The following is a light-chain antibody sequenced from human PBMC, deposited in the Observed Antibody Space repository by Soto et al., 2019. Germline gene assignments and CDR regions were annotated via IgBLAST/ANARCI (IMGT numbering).Light chain of an antibody. J-gene: IGKJ1*01. V-gene: IGKV1-39*01. Sequence: DIQMAQSPSSLSASVGDRVTIACRASQTIHRYLNWYQKKPGKAPSVLIYAASSLQSGVPSRFSGSGSGTEFTLTISSLQPEDFATYYCQQSYSSPRTFGQGTTVDVK. CDR2: AAS. CDR3: QQSYSSPRT. CDR1: QTIHRY.